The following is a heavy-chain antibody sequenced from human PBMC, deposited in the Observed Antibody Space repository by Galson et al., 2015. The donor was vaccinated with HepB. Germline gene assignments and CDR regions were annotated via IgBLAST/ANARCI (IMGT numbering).Heavy chain of an antibody. CDR2: ISGSGGST. V-gene: IGHV3-23*01. CDR3: APQGSGYYLGHDY. J-gene: IGHJ4*02. Sequence: SPRLSCAASGFTFSSYAMSWVRQAPGKGLEWVSAISGSGGSTYYADSVKGRLTISRDNSKNTLYLQMNSLRAEDTAVYYCAPQGSGYYLGHDYWGQGTLVTVSS. CDR1: GFTFSSYA. D-gene: IGHD3-22*01.